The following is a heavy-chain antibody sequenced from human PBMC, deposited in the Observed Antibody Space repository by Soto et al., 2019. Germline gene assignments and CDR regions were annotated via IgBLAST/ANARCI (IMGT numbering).Heavy chain of an antibody. V-gene: IGHV4-39*01. CDR2: IYYSGST. CDR3: ARHFVPSRLRFSDSPDY. D-gene: IGHD5-12*01. CDR1: DGSISSSSYY. J-gene: IGHJ4*02. Sequence: QLQLQESGPGLVKPSETLSLTCTVSDGSISSSSYYWGWIRQPQGKGLEWIGSIYYSGSTYYNPSIKRRVSISVDTSNNQFSLKLSCVTAADTPVYYCARHFVPSRLRFSDSPDYWGQGTLVTVSS.